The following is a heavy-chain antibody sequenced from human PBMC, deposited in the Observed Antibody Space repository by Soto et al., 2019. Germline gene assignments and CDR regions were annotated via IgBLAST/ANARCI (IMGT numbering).Heavy chain of an antibody. V-gene: IGHV4-59*01. Sequence: PSETLSLTCTVSGGSISLYYWSGIRQPPGKGLEWIGYIYYSGSTNYNPSLKRRVTISVDTSKNQFSLKLSSVTAADTAVYYCARAKWELLDYWGQGTLVTVSS. CDR2: IYYSGST. J-gene: IGHJ4*02. CDR1: GGSISLYY. CDR3: ARAKWELLDY. D-gene: IGHD1-26*01.